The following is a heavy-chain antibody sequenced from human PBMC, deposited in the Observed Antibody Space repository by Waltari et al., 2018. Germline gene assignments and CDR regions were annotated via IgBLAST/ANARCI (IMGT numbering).Heavy chain of an antibody. D-gene: IGHD6-13*01. J-gene: IGHJ4*02. CDR3: ARAPGIAAAI. CDR1: GYSISSGYY. V-gene: IGHV4-38-2*02. Sequence: QVQLQESGPGLVKPSETLSLTCTVSGYSISSGYYWGWIRQPPGKELEFIGYIRGSSGTANYNPSLRSRVTISKDTSKNQFSLKLMSVTAADTAVYYCARAPGIAAAIWGQGVLVTVSS. CDR2: IRGSSGTA.